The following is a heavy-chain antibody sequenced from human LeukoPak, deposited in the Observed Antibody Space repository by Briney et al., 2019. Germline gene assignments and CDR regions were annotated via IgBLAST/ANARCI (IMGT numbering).Heavy chain of an antibody. Sequence: SSETLSLTCTVSGGSISSYYWSWIRQPPGKGQEWIGYIYYSGSTNYNPSLKSRVTISVDTSKNQFSLKLSSVTAADTAVYYCARRYCSGGSCYSGAFDIWGQGTMVTVSS. CDR2: IYYSGST. V-gene: IGHV4-59*08. CDR1: GGSISSYY. J-gene: IGHJ3*02. CDR3: ARRYCSGGSCYSGAFDI. D-gene: IGHD2-15*01.